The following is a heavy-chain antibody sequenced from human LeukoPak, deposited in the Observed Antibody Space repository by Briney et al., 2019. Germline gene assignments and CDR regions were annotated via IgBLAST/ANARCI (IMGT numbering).Heavy chain of an antibody. CDR3: AKDPEDYGGPRGWFDP. CDR2: IWYDGSNK. CDR1: GFTFSSYG. D-gene: IGHD4/OR15-4a*01. Sequence: PGGSLRLSCAASGFTFSSYGMHWVRKAPGKGLEWVAVIWYDGSNKYYADSVKGRFTISRDNSKNTLYLQMNGLRAEDTAVYYCAKDPEDYGGPRGWFDPWGQGTLVTVSS. V-gene: IGHV3-33*06. J-gene: IGHJ5*02.